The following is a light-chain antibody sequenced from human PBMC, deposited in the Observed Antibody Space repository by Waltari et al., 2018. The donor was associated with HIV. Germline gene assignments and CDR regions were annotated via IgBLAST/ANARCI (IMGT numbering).Light chain of an antibody. CDR3: MQALQTPLT. CDR1: QSLLHSNGYNY. CDR2: LVA. V-gene: IGKV2-28*01. Sequence: DIVLTQSPLYLAVTAGEPASISCRSSQSLLHSNGYNYLDWYLQKPGQSPQLLIFLVANRASGVPDRFSGSGSGTEFILKISRVEAEDVGHYYCMQALQTPLTFGGGTKVEIK. J-gene: IGKJ4*01.